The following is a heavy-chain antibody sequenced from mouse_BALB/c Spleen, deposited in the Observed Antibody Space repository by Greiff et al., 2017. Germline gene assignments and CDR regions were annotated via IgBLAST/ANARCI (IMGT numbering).Heavy chain of an antibody. CDR3: ARDGGSFDY. CDR2: IRNKANGYTT. Sequence: VQLVQSGAGLVQPGGSLRLSCATSGFTFTDYYMSWVRQPPGKALEWLGFIRNKANGYTTEYSSSVKGRFTISRDNSQSILYLQMNTPRAEDSATYYCARDGGSFDYWGQGTTLTVSS. J-gene: IGHJ2*01. V-gene: IGHV7-3*02. CDR1: GFTFTDYY.